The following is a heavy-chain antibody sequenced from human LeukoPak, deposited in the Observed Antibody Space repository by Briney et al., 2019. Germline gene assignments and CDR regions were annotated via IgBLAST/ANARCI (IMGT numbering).Heavy chain of an antibody. CDR2: INSDGSST. Sequence: QPGGSLRLSCAASGXTFRNFWMHWVRQAPGKGLLWVSRINSDGSSTTYADSVKGRFSISRDNAKNTLYLQMNSLRAEDTAVYYCARTLGVPSAFDPWGQGTLVTVSS. V-gene: IGHV3-74*01. J-gene: IGHJ5*02. CDR1: GXTFRNFW. D-gene: IGHD2-2*01. CDR3: ARTLGVPSAFDP.